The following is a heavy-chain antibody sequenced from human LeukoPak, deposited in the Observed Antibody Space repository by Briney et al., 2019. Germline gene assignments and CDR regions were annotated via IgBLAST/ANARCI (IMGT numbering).Heavy chain of an antibody. CDR3: VRSRLDGYDSGGYLYYFDY. Sequence: ASVKVSCKASGYTFTGYCVHWVRQAPGQGLEWIGRINPNADITTYAPKFQGRVTVTRDTSINTAYMELSSLRSGDTAVYYCVRSRLDGYDSGGYLYYFDYWGQGTLVTVSS. CDR1: GYTFTGYC. D-gene: IGHD3-22*01. J-gene: IGHJ4*02. CDR2: INPNADIT. V-gene: IGHV1-2*06.